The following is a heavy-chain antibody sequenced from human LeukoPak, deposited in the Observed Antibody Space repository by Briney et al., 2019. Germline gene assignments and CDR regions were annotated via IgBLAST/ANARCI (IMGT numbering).Heavy chain of an antibody. V-gene: IGHV1-46*01. J-gene: IGHJ5*02. CDR1: GYTFTSNY. D-gene: IGHD2-21*02. CDR3: ARDRCGGDCFNWFDP. CDR2: INPSGGST. Sequence: ASVKVSCKASGYTFTSNYMHWVRQAPGQGLEWMGIINPSGGSTSYAQKFQGRVTMTRDTSTSTVYMELSSLRSEDTAVYYCARDRCGGDCFNWFDPWGQGTLVTVSS.